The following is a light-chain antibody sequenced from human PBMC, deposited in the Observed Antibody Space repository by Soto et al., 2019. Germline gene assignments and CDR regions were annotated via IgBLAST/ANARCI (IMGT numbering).Light chain of an antibody. CDR2: AAS. V-gene: IGKV1-39*01. Sequence: DIQMTQSPSSLSASVGDRVTITCRASQSISSNLNWYQQKPGKAPKLLIYAASSVQSGVPSRFSGSGSGTDFTLTISSLQPEDFATYYCQQSYSTLITFGQGTRLEIK. J-gene: IGKJ5*01. CDR1: QSISSN. CDR3: QQSYSTLIT.